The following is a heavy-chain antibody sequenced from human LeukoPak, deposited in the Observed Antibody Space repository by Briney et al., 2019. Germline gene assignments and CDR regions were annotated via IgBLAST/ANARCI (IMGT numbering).Heavy chain of an antibody. D-gene: IGHD3-22*01. Sequence: GGSLRLSCAASGFTVSSNYMSWVRQAPGKGLEWVSVIYSGGSTYYADSVKGRFTISRDNSKNTLYLQMNSLRAEDTAVYYCARSSGYYDSSGYGAFDYWGQGTLVTVSS. CDR2: IYSGGST. CDR1: GFTVSSNY. V-gene: IGHV3-53*01. CDR3: ARSSGYYDSSGYGAFDY. J-gene: IGHJ4*02.